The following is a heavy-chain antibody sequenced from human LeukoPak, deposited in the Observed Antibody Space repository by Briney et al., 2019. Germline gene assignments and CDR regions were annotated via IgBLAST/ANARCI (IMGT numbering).Heavy chain of an antibody. CDR3: ARAQPGIAAAELDYYYYYGMDV. J-gene: IGHJ6*02. D-gene: IGHD6-13*01. CDR1: GFTFSTYW. V-gene: IGHV3-7*01. CDR2: MRRDGNEI. Sequence: GGSLRLSCSASGFTFSTYWMSWVRQAPGKGLEWVANMRRDGNEIYYLDSVRGRFTISRDNAKNSLYLQMNSLRAEDTAVYYCARAQPGIAAAELDYYYYYGMDVWGQGTTVTVSS.